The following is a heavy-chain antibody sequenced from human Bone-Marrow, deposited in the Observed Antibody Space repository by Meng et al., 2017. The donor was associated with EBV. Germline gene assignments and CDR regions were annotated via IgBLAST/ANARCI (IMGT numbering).Heavy chain of an antibody. CDR2: LIPMLGAP. CDR3: ASESGRGYTPDY. V-gene: IGHV1-69*06. Sequence: QGQLVQSGAGEKKPGSSVKVSCKTSGGTFSSDAISWLRQAPGQGLEWMRGLIPMLGAPNYAQKFQDRVTIIADKSTSIHYMELSSLRSDDTAVYYCASESGRGYTPDYWGRGTLVTVSS. J-gene: IGHJ4*02. CDR1: GGTFSSDA. D-gene: IGHD3-10*01.